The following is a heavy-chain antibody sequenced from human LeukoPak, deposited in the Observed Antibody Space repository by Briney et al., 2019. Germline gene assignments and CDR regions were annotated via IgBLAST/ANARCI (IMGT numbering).Heavy chain of an antibody. CDR2: ISSSSGTM. CDR3: AREGSAADDFDY. Sequence: PGGSLRLSCAASGFTLSTYSMNWVRQAPGKELEWVSYISSSSGTMYYADSVKGRFTISRDNAQNSLYLQMNSLTAEDTAVYYCAREGSAADDFDYWGQGTLVTVSS. CDR1: GFTLSTYS. D-gene: IGHD2-2*01. J-gene: IGHJ4*02. V-gene: IGHV3-48*04.